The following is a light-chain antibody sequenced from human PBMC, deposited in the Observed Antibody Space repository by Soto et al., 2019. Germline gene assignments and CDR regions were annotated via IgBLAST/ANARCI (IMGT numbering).Light chain of an antibody. Sequence: DIQMTQSPSSLSASVGDRITITCQASQDISNYLNWYQHKPPEAPKLLIYDASNLETGVPSRFSGSGSGTDFTFTITSLQPDDIATYYCQHYDDLPYTFGQGTKLEIK. CDR3: QHYDDLPYT. CDR2: DAS. CDR1: QDISNY. J-gene: IGKJ2*01. V-gene: IGKV1-33*01.